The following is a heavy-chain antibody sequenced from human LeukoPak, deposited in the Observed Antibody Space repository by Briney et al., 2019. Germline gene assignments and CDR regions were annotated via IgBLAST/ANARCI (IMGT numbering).Heavy chain of an antibody. Sequence: SETQSLTCTVSGGSISSYYWSWIRQPPGKGLEWIGYIYYSGSTNYNPSLKSRVTISVDTSKNQFSLKLSSVTAADTAVYYCARVLAAANYYYYMDVWGKGTTVTVSS. D-gene: IGHD6-13*01. V-gene: IGHV4-59*01. CDR3: ARVLAAANYYYYMDV. CDR1: GGSISSYY. J-gene: IGHJ6*03. CDR2: IYYSGST.